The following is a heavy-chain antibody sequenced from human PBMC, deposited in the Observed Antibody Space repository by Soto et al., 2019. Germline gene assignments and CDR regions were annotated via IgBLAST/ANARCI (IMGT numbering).Heavy chain of an antibody. CDR2: INHSGST. J-gene: IGHJ4*02. CDR1: GGSFSGYF. CDR3: ARGRLHLGELSFNYLDF. D-gene: IGHD3-16*02. Sequence: PSETLSLTCAVYGGSFSGYFLSWIRQPPGKGLEWIGEINHSGSTNYIPSLKSRVTISVDTSKNQFSLKLSSVTAADTAVYYCARGRLHLGELSFNYLDFWGQGTLVTVSS. V-gene: IGHV4-34*01.